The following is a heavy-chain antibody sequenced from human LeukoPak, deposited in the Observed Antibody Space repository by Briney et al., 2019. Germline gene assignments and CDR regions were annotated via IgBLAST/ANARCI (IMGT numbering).Heavy chain of an antibody. CDR1: GYSISSGYY. CDR3: ARDAHCSSTSCLVP. D-gene: IGHD2-2*01. V-gene: IGHV4-38-2*02. J-gene: IGHJ5*02. Sequence: SETLSLTCTVSGYSISSGYYWGWIRQPPGKGLEWIGSIYHSGSTYYNPSLKSRVTISVDTSKNQFSLKLSSVTAADTAVYYCARDAHCSSTSCLVPWGQGTLVTVSP. CDR2: IYHSGST.